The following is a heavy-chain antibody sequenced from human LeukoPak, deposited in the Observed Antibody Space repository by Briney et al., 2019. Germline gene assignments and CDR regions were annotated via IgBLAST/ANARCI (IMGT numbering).Heavy chain of an antibody. J-gene: IGHJ6*02. Sequence: GGSLRLSCAASGFTFSSYSMNWVRQAPGKGLEWVSSISSSSSYIYYADSVKGRFTISRDNAKNSLYLQMNSLRAEDTAVYYCARVRVWDIAAAGTSFLYYYGMDVWGQGTTVTVSS. D-gene: IGHD6-13*01. CDR3: ARVRVWDIAAAGTSFLYYYGMDV. CDR2: ISSSSSYI. V-gene: IGHV3-21*01. CDR1: GFTFSSYS.